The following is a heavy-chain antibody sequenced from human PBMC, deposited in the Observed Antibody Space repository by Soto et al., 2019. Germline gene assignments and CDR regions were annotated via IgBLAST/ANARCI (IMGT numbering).Heavy chain of an antibody. CDR2: IIYDGSDK. D-gene: IGHD5-12*01. V-gene: IGHV3-30-3*01. CDR1: GFTFSSCA. CDR3: AAELGNSGYDGHDY. Sequence: QVQLVESGGGVVQPGRSLRLSCAASGFTFSSCAMHWVRQAPGKGLEWVAVIIYDGSDKYYADSVQGRFTISRDNSKNTLYLQMNRLRPEATAVYYCAAELGNSGYDGHDYWGQGTLVTVSS. J-gene: IGHJ4*02.